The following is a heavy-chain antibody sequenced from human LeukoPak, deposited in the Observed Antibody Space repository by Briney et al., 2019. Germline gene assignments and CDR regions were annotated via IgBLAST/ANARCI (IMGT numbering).Heavy chain of an antibody. J-gene: IGHJ4*02. V-gene: IGHV1-2*02. D-gene: IGHD1-1*01. CDR1: GYTFTGYY. CDR3: ALFTAAWNDREDFDY. CDR2: INPNSGGT. Sequence: ASVKVSCKASGYTFTGYYMHWVRQAPGQGLEWMGWINPNSGGTNYAQKFQGRVTMTRDTSISTAYMELSRLRSDDTAVYYCALFTAAWNDREDFDYWGQGTLVTVSS.